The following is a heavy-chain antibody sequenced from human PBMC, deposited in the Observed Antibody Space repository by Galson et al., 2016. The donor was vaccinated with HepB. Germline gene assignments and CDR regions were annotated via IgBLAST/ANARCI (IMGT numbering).Heavy chain of an antibody. CDR1: GFAFSSHW. CDR3: ANHRG. J-gene: IGHJ4*02. Sequence: LRLSCAASGFAFSSHWMHWVRQAPGKGLEWVANINQDGGEKYYVDSVKGRFTISRDNAKNSLYLQMNSLRAEDTAVFYCANHRGWGQGTLVTVSS. CDR2: INQDGGEK. V-gene: IGHV3-7*03. D-gene: IGHD1-14*01.